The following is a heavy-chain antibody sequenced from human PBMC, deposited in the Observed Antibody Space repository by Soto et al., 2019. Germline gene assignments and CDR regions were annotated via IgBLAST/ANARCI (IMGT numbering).Heavy chain of an antibody. CDR1: GGSFSGYY. V-gene: IGHV4-34*01. D-gene: IGHD4-17*01. CDR2: INHSGST. Sequence: QVQLQQWGAGLLKPSETLSLTCAVYGGSFSGYYWSWIRQPPGKGLEWIGEINHSGSTNYNPSLKRRGTISVDTSKNQFALKLSSVTAADTAGYYGARGGDYSGGDYWGQGTLVTVSS. CDR3: ARGGDYSGGDY. J-gene: IGHJ4*02.